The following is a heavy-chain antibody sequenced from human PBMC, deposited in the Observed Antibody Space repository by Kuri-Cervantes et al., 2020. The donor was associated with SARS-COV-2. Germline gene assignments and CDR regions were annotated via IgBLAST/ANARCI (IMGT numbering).Heavy chain of an antibody. D-gene: IGHD2-15*01. J-gene: IGHJ6*03. CDR1: GFTFSSYG. Sequence: GSLRLSCAASGFTFSSYGMHWVRQAPGKGLEWIGYIYYSGSTNYNPSLKSRVTISVDTSKNQFSLRLSSVTAADTAVYYCASVKYIDYYYMDVWGKGTTVTVSS. CDR2: IYYSGST. CDR3: ASVKYIDYYYMDV. V-gene: IGHV4-59*01.